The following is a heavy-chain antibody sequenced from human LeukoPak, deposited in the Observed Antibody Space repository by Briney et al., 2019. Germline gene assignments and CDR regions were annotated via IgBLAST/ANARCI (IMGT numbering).Heavy chain of an antibody. D-gene: IGHD3-3*01. CDR3: ARTDFDSDY. Sequence: GGSLRLSCAASGFTFSSYSMNWVRQAPGKGLEWVSYISSSSSTLYYADSVKGRFTISRDNAKNSLYLQMNSLRAEDTAVYYCARTDFDSDYWGQGTLVTVSS. V-gene: IGHV3-48*01. CDR2: ISSSSSTL. J-gene: IGHJ4*02. CDR1: GFTFSSYS.